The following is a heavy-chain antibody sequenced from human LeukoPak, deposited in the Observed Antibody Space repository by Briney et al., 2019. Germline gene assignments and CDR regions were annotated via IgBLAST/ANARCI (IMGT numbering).Heavy chain of an antibody. D-gene: IGHD3-16*01. CDR2: ISYDGSNK. CDR3: ARVSAGGEDAPFDY. Sequence: GGSLRLSCAASGFTFSSYAMHWVRQAPGKGLEWVAVISYDGSNKYYADSVKGRFTISRDNSKNTLYLQMNSLRAEDTAVYYCARVSAGGEDAPFDYWGQGTLVTVSS. J-gene: IGHJ4*02. V-gene: IGHV3-30-3*01. CDR1: GFTFSSYA.